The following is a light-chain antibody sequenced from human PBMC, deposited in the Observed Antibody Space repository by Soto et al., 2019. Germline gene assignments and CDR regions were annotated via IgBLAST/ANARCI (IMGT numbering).Light chain of an antibody. CDR3: QSYDSSLSGPNV. J-gene: IGLJ1*01. Sequence: QSVLTQPPSVSGAPGQRVTISCTGSSSNIGAGYDVHWYQQLPGTAPKLLIYGNSNRPSGVPDRFSGSKSGTSASLAITGLQAEDEADYYGQSYDSSLSGPNVFGTGTKVTVL. CDR1: SSNIGAGYD. CDR2: GNS. V-gene: IGLV1-40*01.